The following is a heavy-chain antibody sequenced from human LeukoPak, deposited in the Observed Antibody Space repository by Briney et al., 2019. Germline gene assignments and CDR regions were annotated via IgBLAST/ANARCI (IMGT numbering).Heavy chain of an antibody. V-gene: IGHV3-21*01. D-gene: IGHD5-24*01. Sequence: GGSLRLSCAASGFTFCSYSMNWVRQAPGKGLGWVSSISSSSSYIYYADSVKGRFTISRDNAKNSLYLQMNSLRAEDTAVYYCARGGWMATTIDYWGQGTLVTVSS. J-gene: IGHJ4*02. CDR1: GFTFCSYS. CDR3: ARGGWMATTIDY. CDR2: ISSSSSYI.